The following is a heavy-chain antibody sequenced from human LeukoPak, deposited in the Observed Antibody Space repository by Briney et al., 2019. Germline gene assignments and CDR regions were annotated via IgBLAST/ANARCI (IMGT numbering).Heavy chain of an antibody. V-gene: IGHV3-11*06. D-gene: IGHD4-17*01. CDR3: VREGVFSGLRKVEDY. CDR2: ISNSGSYT. J-gene: IGHJ4*02. Sequence: PGGSLRLSCAASGFSFSDNYMSWIRQAPGKGLEWVSYISNSGSYTNYPDSVKGRFTISRDNSKNTLYLQMDSLGAEDTAVYYCVREGVFSGLRKVEDYWGQGTLVTVSS. CDR1: GFSFSDNY.